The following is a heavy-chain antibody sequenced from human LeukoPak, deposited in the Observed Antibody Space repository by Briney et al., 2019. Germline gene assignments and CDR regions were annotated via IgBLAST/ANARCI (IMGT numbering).Heavy chain of an antibody. Sequence: SETLSLTCTVSGGSISSSSYYWSWIRQPPGKGLEWIGEINHSGSTNYNPSLKSRVTISVDTSKNQFSLKLSSVTAADTAVYYCARGEWEIGLFFDYWGQGTLVTVSS. CDR3: ARGEWEIGLFFDY. CDR1: GGSISSSSYY. D-gene: IGHD1-26*01. V-gene: IGHV4-39*07. J-gene: IGHJ4*02. CDR2: INHSGST.